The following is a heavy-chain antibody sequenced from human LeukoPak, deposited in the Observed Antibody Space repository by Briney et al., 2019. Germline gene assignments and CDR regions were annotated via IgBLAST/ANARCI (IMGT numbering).Heavy chain of an antibody. J-gene: IGHJ6*02. Sequence: SETLSLTCTVSGGSISSSSYYWGWIRQPPGKGLEWIGSIYYSGSTYYNPSLKSRVTISVDTSKNQFSLKLSSVTAADTAVYYCARDRVRSGSYYEWDYYYGMDVWGQGTTVTVSS. CDR1: GGSISSSSYY. V-gene: IGHV4-39*07. CDR2: IYYSGST. D-gene: IGHD1-26*01. CDR3: ARDRVRSGSYYEWDYYYGMDV.